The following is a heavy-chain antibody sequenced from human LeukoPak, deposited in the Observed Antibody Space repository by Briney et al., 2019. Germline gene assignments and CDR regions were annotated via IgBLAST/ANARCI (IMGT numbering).Heavy chain of an antibody. V-gene: IGHV6-1*01. D-gene: IGHD3-16*02. Sequence: SQTLSLTCAISGDSVSSNSAAWNWIRQSPSRGLEWLGRTYYRSKWYNDYAVSVKSRITINPDTSKNQFSPQLNSVTPEDTAVYYCVRGGEYYDYVWGSYRTYYFDYWGQGTLVTVSS. CDR1: GDSVSSNSAA. CDR2: TYYRSKWYN. J-gene: IGHJ4*02. CDR3: VRGGEYYDYVWGSYRTYYFDY.